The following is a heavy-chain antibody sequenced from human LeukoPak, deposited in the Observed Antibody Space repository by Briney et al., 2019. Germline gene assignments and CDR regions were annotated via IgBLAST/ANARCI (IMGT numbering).Heavy chain of an antibody. CDR1: RFTFNTYA. V-gene: IGHV3-23*01. J-gene: IGHJ4*02. CDR2: ISGSGGST. D-gene: IGHD3-3*01. CDR3: AKGNEFWRGYCFDY. Sequence: GGSLRLSCAASRFTFNTYAMTWVRQAPGKGLEWVSAISGSGGSTYYAESVKGRFTISRDNSKNTLYLQMKSLRAVDTAVYYCAKGNEFWRGYCFDYWGQGTLVTVSS.